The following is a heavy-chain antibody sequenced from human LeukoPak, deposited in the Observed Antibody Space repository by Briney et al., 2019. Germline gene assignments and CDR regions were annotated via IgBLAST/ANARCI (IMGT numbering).Heavy chain of an antibody. V-gene: IGHV3-30*04. D-gene: IGHD2-15*01. CDR1: GFTFSSYL. CDR2: ISYDGSNK. CDR3: ARDYCSGGACYPTGNLDY. Sequence: GGSLRLSCAASGFTFSSYLMHWVRQAPGKGLEWEAVISYDGSNKYNADSVKGRFTISRDNSKNTLYLQMNSLRTEDTAVYYCARDYCSGGACYPTGNLDYWGQGTLVTVSS. J-gene: IGHJ4*02.